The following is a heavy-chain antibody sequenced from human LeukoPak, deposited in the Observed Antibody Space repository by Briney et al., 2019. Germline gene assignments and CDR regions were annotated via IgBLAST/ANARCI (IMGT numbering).Heavy chain of an antibody. CDR2: ISGSGGST. J-gene: IGHJ4*02. D-gene: IGHD1-26*01. Sequence: GGSLRLSCAASGFTFSSYAMSWVRQAPGKGLEWVSAISGSGGSTYYADSVKGRFTISRDNSKNTLYLQMNSLRAEDTAVYYCAKSGLSYCGSYWGADYWGQGTLVTVSS. CDR3: AKSGLSYCGSYWGADY. CDR1: GFTFSSYA. V-gene: IGHV3-23*01.